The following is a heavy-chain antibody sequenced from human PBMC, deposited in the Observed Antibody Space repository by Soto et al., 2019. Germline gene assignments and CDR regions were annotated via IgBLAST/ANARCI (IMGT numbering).Heavy chain of an antibody. CDR2: ISYDGSNK. D-gene: IGHD3-16*01. CDR3: ARDSGTFGWYYFDS. CDR1: GFTFSAHG. Sequence: GGSLRLSCAASGFTFSAHGMHWVRQAPGKGLEWVAVISYDGSNKYYADSVKGRFTISRDNSKNTLYLQMNSLRAEDAAVYYCARDSGTFGWYYFDSWGQGTLVTVSS. J-gene: IGHJ4*02. V-gene: IGHV3-30*03.